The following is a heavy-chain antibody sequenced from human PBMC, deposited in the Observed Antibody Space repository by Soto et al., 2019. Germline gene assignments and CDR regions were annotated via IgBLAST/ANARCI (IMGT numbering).Heavy chain of an antibody. CDR3: ATYQGSWYSRFFDY. Sequence: SETLSLTCTVSGGSISSSSYYWGWIRQPPGKGLEWIGSLYYSGSTYYNPSLKSRVTISVDASKNQFSLKLSSLTAADTAVYHCATYQGSWYSRFFDYWGQGTLVTVSS. V-gene: IGHV4-39*01. CDR2: LYYSGST. J-gene: IGHJ4*02. D-gene: IGHD6-13*01. CDR1: GGSISSSSYY.